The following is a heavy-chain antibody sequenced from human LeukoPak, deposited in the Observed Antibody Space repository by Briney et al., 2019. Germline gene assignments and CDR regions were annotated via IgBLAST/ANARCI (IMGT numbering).Heavy chain of an antibody. V-gene: IGHV4-59*01. J-gene: IGHJ5*02. CDR1: GGSISSYY. Sequence: SETLSLTCTVSGGSISSYYWSWIRQPPGKGLEWIGYIYYSGSTNYNPSLKSRVTISVDTSKNQFSLKLSSVTAADTAVYYCARGGLYGDYAAWFDPWGQGTLVTDSS. CDR3: ARGGLYGDYAAWFDP. D-gene: IGHD4-17*01. CDR2: IYYSGST.